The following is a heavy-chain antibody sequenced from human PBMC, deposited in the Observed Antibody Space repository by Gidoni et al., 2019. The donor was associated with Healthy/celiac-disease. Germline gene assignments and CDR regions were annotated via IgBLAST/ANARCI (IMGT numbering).Heavy chain of an antibody. D-gene: IGHD3-16*01. CDR3: ARPYDYHNGMDV. CDR2: IIPILGIA. J-gene: IGHJ6*02. V-gene: IGHV1-69*04. CDR1: GGPFSSYA. Sequence: QVQLVQSGADVKKPGSSVKVSCKASGGPFSSYAISWVRQAPGQGLEWMGRIIPILGIANYAQKFQGRVTMTADKSTSTAYMELSSLRSEDTAVYYCARPYDYHNGMDVGGQGTTVTVSS.